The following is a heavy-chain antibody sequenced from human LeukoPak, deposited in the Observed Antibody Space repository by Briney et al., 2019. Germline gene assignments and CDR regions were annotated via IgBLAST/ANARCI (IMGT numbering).Heavy chain of an antibody. CDR3: ARSNYYDSSGYLYYYYYCMDV. Sequence: PSETLPLTCTVSGGSISSYYWSWIRQPPGKGLEWIGYIYYSGSTNYNPSLKSRVTISVDTSKNQFSLKLSSVTAADTAVYYCARSNYYDSSGYLYYYYYCMDVWGKGTTVTVSS. V-gene: IGHV4-59*01. CDR1: GGSISSYY. J-gene: IGHJ6*03. CDR2: IYYSGST. D-gene: IGHD3-22*01.